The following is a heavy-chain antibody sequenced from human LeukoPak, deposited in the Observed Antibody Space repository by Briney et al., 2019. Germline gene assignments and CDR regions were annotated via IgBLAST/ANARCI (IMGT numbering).Heavy chain of an antibody. V-gene: IGHV3-66*01. D-gene: IGHD4-17*01. J-gene: IGHJ4*02. CDR2: IYSGGNI. Sequence: GGSLRLSCAASGFSVSNSYISWVRQAPGKGPEWLSIIYSGGNIYYDDSVKGRLTISTDTSWNTVYLQMNSLSTEDTAVYYCARGLSSFGDPFDLWGQGTLVTVSS. CDR1: GFSVSNSY. CDR3: ARGLSSFGDPFDL.